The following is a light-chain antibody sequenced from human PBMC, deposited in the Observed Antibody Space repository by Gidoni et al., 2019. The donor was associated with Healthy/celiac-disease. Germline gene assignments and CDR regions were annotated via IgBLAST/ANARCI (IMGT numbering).Light chain of an antibody. CDR3: QQYGSSPRT. Sequence: EIVLTQSPGTLSLSPGERATLSCRASQSVSSSYLAWYQQKPGQAPRLLIYGASSRAPGIPDRFSGSGSGTDFTLTLSRLEPEDFAVYYCQQYGSSPRTFGQGTKVEIK. CDR1: QSVSSSY. CDR2: GAS. J-gene: IGKJ1*01. V-gene: IGKV3-20*01.